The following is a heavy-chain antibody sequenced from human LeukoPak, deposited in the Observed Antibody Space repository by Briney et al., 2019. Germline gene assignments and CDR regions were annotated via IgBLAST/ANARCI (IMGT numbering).Heavy chain of an antibody. V-gene: IGHV4-34*01. CDR3: ARGTTGEYCSGGSCYYGYFDY. Sequence: SETLSLTCAVYGGSFSGYYWSWIRQPPGKGLEWIGEINHSGSTNYNPSLKSRVTISVDTSKNQFSLKLSSVTAADTAVYYCARGTTGEYCSGGSCYYGYFDYWGQGTLVTVSP. J-gene: IGHJ4*02. CDR2: INHSGST. D-gene: IGHD2-15*01. CDR1: GGSFSGYY.